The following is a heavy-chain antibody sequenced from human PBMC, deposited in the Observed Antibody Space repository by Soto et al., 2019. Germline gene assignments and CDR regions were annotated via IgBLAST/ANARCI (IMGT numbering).Heavy chain of an antibody. Sequence: PSETLSLTCTVSGGSISSYYWSWIRQPPGKGLEWIGYIYYSGSTNYNPPLKSRVTISVDTSKNQFSLKLSSVTAADTAVYYCARRWGFTFDYWGQGTLVTVSS. CDR2: IYYSGST. J-gene: IGHJ4*02. V-gene: IGHV4-59*08. CDR3: ARRWGFTFDY. D-gene: IGHD1-26*01. CDR1: GGSISSYY.